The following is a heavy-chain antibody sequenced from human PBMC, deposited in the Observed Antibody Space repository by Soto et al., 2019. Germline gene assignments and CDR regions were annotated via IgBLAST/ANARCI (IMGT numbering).Heavy chain of an antibody. V-gene: IGHV4-61*01. CDR3: ARADLGELSLGIDY. J-gene: IGHJ4*02. CDR1: GGSVSSGSYY. Sequence: SETLSLTCTVSGGSVSSGSYYWSWIRQPPGKGLEWIGYIYYSGSTNYNPSLKSRVTISVDTSKNQFSLKLSSVTAADTAVYYCARADLGELSLGIDYWGQGTLVTVS. CDR2: IYYSGST. D-gene: IGHD3-16*02.